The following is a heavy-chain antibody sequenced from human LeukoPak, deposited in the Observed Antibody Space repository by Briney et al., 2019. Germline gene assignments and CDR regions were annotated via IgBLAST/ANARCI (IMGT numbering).Heavy chain of an antibody. D-gene: IGHD6-19*01. Sequence: GGSLRLSCVASGFTVSNKYMSWVRQAPGKGLEWVSVLYNAGSTYYADSVKGRFTISRDNAKNSLYLQMNSLRAEDTAVYYCARDPQWPLDYWGQGTLVTVSS. CDR2: LYNAGST. CDR3: ARDPQWPLDY. J-gene: IGHJ4*02. V-gene: IGHV3-66*01. CDR1: GFTVSNKY.